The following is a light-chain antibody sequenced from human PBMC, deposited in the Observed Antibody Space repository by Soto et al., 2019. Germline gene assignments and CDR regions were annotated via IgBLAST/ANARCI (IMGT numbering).Light chain of an antibody. J-gene: IGKJ4*01. CDR1: QSVDSK. Sequence: EIVMTQSPATLSLSPGERATLSCRASQSVDSKLAWYQQKPGQAPRLLIYGASTRATGIPARFSGSGSGTDFTVIIISLQYEDLAVYYCQQYVNWPLTFGGGTKVEI. CDR2: GAS. V-gene: IGKV3-15*01. CDR3: QQYVNWPLT.